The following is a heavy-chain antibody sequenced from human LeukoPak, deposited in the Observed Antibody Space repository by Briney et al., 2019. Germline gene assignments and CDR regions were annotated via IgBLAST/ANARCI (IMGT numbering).Heavy chain of an antibody. CDR1: GFAFIGYS. D-gene: IGHD5-12*01. Sequence: GGSLRLSRAASGFAFIGYSMNWVRQAPGKGLEWISYISASSSTIYYADSVKGRFTISRDNAKNSLYLQMSSLRDEDTAVYYCVRDYRVATIVDYWGQGTLVTVSS. J-gene: IGHJ4*02. CDR2: ISASSSTI. V-gene: IGHV3-48*02. CDR3: VRDYRVATIVDY.